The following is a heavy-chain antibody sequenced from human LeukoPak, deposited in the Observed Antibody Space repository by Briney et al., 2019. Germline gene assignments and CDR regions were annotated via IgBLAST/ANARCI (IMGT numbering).Heavy chain of an antibody. V-gene: IGHV3-7*01. Sequence: GGSLRLSCSASGFPFSSYWMTWVRQAPGKGLEWVANIKQDGGEKYYVDSVKGRFTISRDNAKNSVYLQMNSLRAEDTAVYYCAKLTYGDSRGYYFDYWGQGTLVTVSS. CDR1: GFPFSSYW. CDR3: AKLTYGDSRGYYFDY. CDR2: IKQDGGEK. J-gene: IGHJ4*02. D-gene: IGHD4-17*01.